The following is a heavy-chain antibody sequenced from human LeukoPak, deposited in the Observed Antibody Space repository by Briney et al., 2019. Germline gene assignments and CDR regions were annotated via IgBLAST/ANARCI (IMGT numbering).Heavy chain of an antibody. J-gene: IGHJ4*02. CDR3: ARGATYYDFWSGYQQYSFDY. D-gene: IGHD3-3*01. CDR2: MNPNSGNT. V-gene: IGHV1-8*01. CDR1: GYTFTSYD. Sequence: ASVKVSCKASGYTFTSYDIYWVRQATGQGLEWMGWMNPNSGNTGYAQKFQGRVTMTRNTSISTAYMELSSLRSEDTAVYYCARGATYYDFWSGYQQYSFDYWGQGTLVTVSS.